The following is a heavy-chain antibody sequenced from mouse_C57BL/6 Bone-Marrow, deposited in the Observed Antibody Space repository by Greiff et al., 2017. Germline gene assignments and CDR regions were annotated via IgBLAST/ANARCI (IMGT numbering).Heavy chain of an antibody. CDR1: GFTFSSYG. J-gene: IGHJ1*03. Sequence: EVQGVESGGDLVKPGGSLKLSCAASGFTFSSYGMSWVRQTPDKRLEWVATISSGGSYTYYPDSVKGRFTISSDNAKNTLYLQMSSLKSEDTAMYYCANYYGSSYGYFDVWGTGTTVTVSS. CDR3: ANYYGSSYGYFDV. V-gene: IGHV5-6*01. D-gene: IGHD1-1*01. CDR2: ISSGGSYT.